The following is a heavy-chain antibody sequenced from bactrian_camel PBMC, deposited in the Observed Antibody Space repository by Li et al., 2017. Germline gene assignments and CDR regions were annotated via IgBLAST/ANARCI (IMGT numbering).Heavy chain of an antibody. V-gene: IGHV3S53*01. CDR3: AADAYGTRCYGGLTNLQYYNY. CDR1: GFTSNTCD. CDR2: ISTDGST. Sequence: QVQLVESGGGSVQAGGSLRLSCTGPGFTSNTCDMDWFRQAAGKQREWVSSISTDGSTRHADSVHGRFTVSKDKAKDTVYLQMSSLKPEDTASYYCAADAYGTRCYGGLTNLQYYNYWGRGTQVTVS. J-gene: IGHJ4*01. D-gene: IGHD3*01.